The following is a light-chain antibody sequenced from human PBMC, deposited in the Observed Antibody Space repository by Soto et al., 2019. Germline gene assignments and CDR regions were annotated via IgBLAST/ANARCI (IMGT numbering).Light chain of an antibody. CDR3: ETWDSNIRV. Sequence: QPVLTQSSSASASLGSSVDLTCTLSSGHSSYIIAWHQQQPGKAPRYLMKLEGSGSYNKGSGVPDRFSGYSSGADRYLTISNLQSEDEADYYCETWDSNIRVFGGGTKVTVL. CDR2: LEGSGSY. J-gene: IGLJ3*02. V-gene: IGLV4-60*03. CDR1: SGHSSYI.